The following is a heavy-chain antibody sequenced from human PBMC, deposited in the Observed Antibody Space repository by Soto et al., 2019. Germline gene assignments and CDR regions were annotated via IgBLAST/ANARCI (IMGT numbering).Heavy chain of an antibody. CDR1: GGSISSSSYF. J-gene: IGHJ5*02. CDR3: ARHPSDFWFDP. Sequence: QLQLQESGPGLVKPSETLSLTCTVSGGSISSSSYFWGWIRQPPGKGLEWIGSIYYSGSTYYNPSLTGRGTVSLDTSKMQSSLKLSPVTAADTAVYYCARHPSDFWFDPWGQGTLVTVSS. CDR2: IYYSGST. V-gene: IGHV4-39*01. D-gene: IGHD2-21*02.